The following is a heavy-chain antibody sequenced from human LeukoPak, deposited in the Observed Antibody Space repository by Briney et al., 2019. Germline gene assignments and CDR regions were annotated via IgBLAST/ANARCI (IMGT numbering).Heavy chain of an antibody. CDR2: INSDGGST. J-gene: IGHJ4*02. Sequence: GGSLRLSCAASGFTFSSYWMHWVRQAPGKGLVWVSRINSDGGSTTYADSVKGRFTISRDNAKKTLYLQMNGLRVEDTAVYYCVRDIGAVAGTDDYWGQGTLVTVSS. CDR1: GFTFSSYW. CDR3: VRDIGAVAGTDDY. V-gene: IGHV3-74*01. D-gene: IGHD6-19*01.